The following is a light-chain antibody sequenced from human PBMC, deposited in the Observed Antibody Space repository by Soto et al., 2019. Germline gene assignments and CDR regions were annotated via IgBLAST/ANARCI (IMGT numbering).Light chain of an antibody. CDR2: GDN. V-gene: IGLV1-47*02. Sequence: QSVLTQPPSASGTPGQRVTISCSGSHSNSGSNYVYWYQQLPGTAPKLLLSGDNTRPSGVPDRFSGSRSGTSASLAITGLQAEDEADYYCQTFDSSLTISWVFGGGTKLTVL. CDR1: HSNSGSNY. J-gene: IGLJ3*02. CDR3: QTFDSSLTISWV.